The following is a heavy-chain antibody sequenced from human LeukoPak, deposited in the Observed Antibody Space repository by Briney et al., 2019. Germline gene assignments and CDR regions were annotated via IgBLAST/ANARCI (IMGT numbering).Heavy chain of an antibody. V-gene: IGHV1-18*01. CDR2: ISAYNGNT. CDR1: GYTFTSYG. CDR3: ARDPHHNLISGTLGAY. Sequence: ASVKVSCKASGYTFTSYGISWVRQAPGQGLEWMGWISAYNGNTNYAQKLQGRVTMTTDTSTSTAYMELRSLRSDDTAVYYCARDPHHNLISGTLGAYWGKGTLVTVSS. D-gene: IGHD3-16*01. J-gene: IGHJ4*02.